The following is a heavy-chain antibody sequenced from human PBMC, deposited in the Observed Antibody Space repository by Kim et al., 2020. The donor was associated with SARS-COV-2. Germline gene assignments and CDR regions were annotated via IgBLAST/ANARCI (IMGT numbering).Heavy chain of an antibody. J-gene: IGHJ4*03. V-gene: IGHV3-48*03. CDR2: ISAGGTTI. D-gene: IGHD6-6*01. CDR3: ASGAYSSSSGFDF. Sequence: GGSLRLSCAVSGFIFRDYEMNWVRQAPGKGLEWVSYISAGGTTIHYADSVKGRFTFSRDNAENSMHLQMNSLRAEDTAIYYCASGAYSSSSGFDFWGQGT. CDR1: GFIFRDYE.